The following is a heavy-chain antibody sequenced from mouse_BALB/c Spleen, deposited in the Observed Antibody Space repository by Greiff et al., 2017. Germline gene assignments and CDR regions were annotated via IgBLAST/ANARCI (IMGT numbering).Heavy chain of an antibody. J-gene: IGHJ4*01. Sequence: QVQLQQPGAELVKPGASVKMPCKASGYTFTSYWMHWVKQRPGQGLEWIGTIDPSDSYTSYNQKFKGKATLTVDTSSSTAYMQLSSLTSEDSAVYYCTRGSYYGNYDAMDYWGQGTSVTVSS. CDR1: GYTFTSYW. CDR2: IDPSDSYT. V-gene: IGHV1S127*01. D-gene: IGHD2-10*01. CDR3: TRGSYYGNYDAMDY.